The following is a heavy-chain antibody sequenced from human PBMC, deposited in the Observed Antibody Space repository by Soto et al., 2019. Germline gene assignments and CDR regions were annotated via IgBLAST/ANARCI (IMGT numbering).Heavy chain of an antibody. CDR3: ARVAY. CDR1: GLTFTDYW. CDR2: ISSGSSDT. V-gene: IGHV3-21*01. J-gene: IGHJ4*02. Sequence: GGSLRLSCVTYGLTFTDYWMSWVRQVPGKGLEWVASISSGSSDTWYADSVKGRFIISRDNAQNSLFLQMNTLRPEDTAMYYCARVAYWGPGTQVTVSS.